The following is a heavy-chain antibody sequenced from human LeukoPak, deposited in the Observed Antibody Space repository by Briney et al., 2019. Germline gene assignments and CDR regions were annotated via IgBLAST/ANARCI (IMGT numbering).Heavy chain of an antibody. D-gene: IGHD6-13*01. V-gene: IGHV4-34*01. CDR2: INHSGST. J-gene: IGHJ4*02. Sequence: SETLSLTCAVYGGSFSGYYWSWIRQPPGKGLEWIGEINHSGSTNYNPSLKSRVTISVDTSKNQFSLKLSSVTAADTAVYYCARAVYSSSWSNWGQGTLVTVSS. CDR1: GGSFSGYY. CDR3: ARAVYSSSWSN.